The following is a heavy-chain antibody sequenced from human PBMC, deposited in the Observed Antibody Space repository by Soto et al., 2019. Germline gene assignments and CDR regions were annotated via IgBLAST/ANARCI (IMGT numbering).Heavy chain of an antibody. CDR2: IWYDGSNK. CDR1: GFTFSSYG. CDR3: ARAPYGDYYPNFDY. J-gene: IGHJ4*02. Sequence: VQLVESGGGVVQPGRSLRLSCAASGFTFSSYGMHWVRQAPGKGLEWVAVIWYDGSNKYYADSVKGRFTISRDNSKNTLYLQMNSLRAEDTAVYYCARAPYGDYYPNFDYWGQGTLVTVSS. V-gene: IGHV3-33*01. D-gene: IGHD4-17*01.